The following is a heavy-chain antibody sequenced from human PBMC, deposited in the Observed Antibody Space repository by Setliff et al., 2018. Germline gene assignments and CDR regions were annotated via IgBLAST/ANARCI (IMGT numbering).Heavy chain of an antibody. J-gene: IGHJ6*02. V-gene: IGHV1-69*13. Sequence: EASVKVSCKASGYTFAGYYMHWVRQAPGQGLEWMGGIIPMFRSGNNAQRFQGRVTITADESTSTVYMELTSLRPEDTAVYYCARGKLDVVAAGGKYCAMDVWGQGTAVTVSS. D-gene: IGHD6-13*01. CDR2: IIPMFRSG. CDR3: ARGKLDVVAAGGKYCAMDV. CDR1: GYTFAGYY.